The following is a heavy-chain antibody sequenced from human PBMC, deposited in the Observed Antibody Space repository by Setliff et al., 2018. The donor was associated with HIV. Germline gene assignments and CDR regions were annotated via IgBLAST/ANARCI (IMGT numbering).Heavy chain of an antibody. J-gene: IGHJ2*01. D-gene: IGHD4-17*01. V-gene: IGHV4-39*02. CDR3: AREDGNSGWYFDL. CDR2: IFYTGST. Sequence: SETLSLTCSVSGGSISSSTYYWGWIRQPPGKGLEWIGDIFYTGSTYYNPSLKSRVAISVDTSENQFSLKLNSVTAADTAVYYCAREDGNSGWYFDLWGRGTLVTVSS. CDR1: GGSISSSTYY.